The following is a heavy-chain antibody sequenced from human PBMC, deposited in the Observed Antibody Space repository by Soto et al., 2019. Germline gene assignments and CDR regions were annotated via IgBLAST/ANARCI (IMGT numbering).Heavy chain of an antibody. CDR1: GGSISSYY. Sequence: QVQLQESGPGLVKPSETLSLTCTVSGGSISSYYWSWIRQPPGKGLEWIGYIYYSGSTNYNPSLKSRVTISVDTSKNQFSLKLSSVTAADTAVYYCARVGVWFGEVKGVYYYYYGMDVWGQGTTVTVSS. V-gene: IGHV4-59*01. CDR2: IYYSGST. D-gene: IGHD3-10*01. J-gene: IGHJ6*02. CDR3: ARVGVWFGEVKGVYYYYYGMDV.